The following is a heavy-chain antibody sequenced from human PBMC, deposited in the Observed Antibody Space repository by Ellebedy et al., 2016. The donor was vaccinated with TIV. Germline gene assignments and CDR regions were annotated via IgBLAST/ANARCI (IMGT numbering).Heavy chain of an antibody. Sequence: ASVKVSCKASGYTFTSYGISWVRQAPGQGLEWMGWISAYNGNTNYAQKLQGRVTMTTDTSTSTAYMELRSLRSDDTAVYYCARDLRLLSLRLLWFGEETRYFDYWGQGTLVTVSS. CDR2: ISAYNGNT. J-gene: IGHJ4*02. CDR3: ARDLRLLSLRLLWFGEETRYFDY. D-gene: IGHD3-10*01. V-gene: IGHV1-18*04. CDR1: GYTFTSYG.